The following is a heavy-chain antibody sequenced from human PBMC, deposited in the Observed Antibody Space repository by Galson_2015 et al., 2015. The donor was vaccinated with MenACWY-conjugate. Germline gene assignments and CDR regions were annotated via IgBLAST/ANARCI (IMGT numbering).Heavy chain of an antibody. CDR1: GFTVSSNF. V-gene: IGHV3-53*01. D-gene: IGHD1-1*01. J-gene: IGHJ4*02. Sequence: SLRLSCAASGFTVSSNFMNWLRQAPGEGPEWVADIYWDGNTYYADSVRGRFTISRDNSKNTLYLQMNGLRVEDTAVYYCTREDNWAFHYWGRGTLVTVSS. CDR3: TREDNWAFHY. CDR2: IYWDGNT.